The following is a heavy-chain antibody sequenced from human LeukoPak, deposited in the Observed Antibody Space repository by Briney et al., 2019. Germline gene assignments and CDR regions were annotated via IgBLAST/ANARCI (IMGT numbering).Heavy chain of an antibody. Sequence: GGSLRLSCAASGFTFSSYATSWVRQAPGKGLEWVSAISGSGGSTYYADSVKGRFTISRDNSKNTLYLQMNSLRAEDTAIYYCARDERLLSFLKWGQGTLVTVSS. D-gene: IGHD3-3*01. CDR3: ARDERLLSFLK. CDR2: ISGSGGST. J-gene: IGHJ4*02. CDR1: GFTFSSYA. V-gene: IGHV3-23*01.